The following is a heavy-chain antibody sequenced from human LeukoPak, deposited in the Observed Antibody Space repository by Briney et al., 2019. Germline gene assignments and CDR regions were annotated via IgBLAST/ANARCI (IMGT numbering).Heavy chain of an antibody. CDR3: ARRGYYGSGSYYPSFEY. J-gene: IGHJ4*02. D-gene: IGHD3-10*01. Sequence: SETLSLTCTVSGGSISSSSYYWGWIRQPPGKGLEWIGSIYYSGSTYYNPSLKSRVTTSVDKSKNQFSLTLTSVTAADTAVYYCARRGYYGSGSYYPSFEYWGQGTLVTVSS. V-gene: IGHV4-39*07. CDR1: GGSISSSSYY. CDR2: IYYSGST.